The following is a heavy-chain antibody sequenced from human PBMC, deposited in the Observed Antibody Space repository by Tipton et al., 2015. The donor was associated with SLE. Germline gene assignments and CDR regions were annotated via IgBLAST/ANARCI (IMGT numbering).Heavy chain of an antibody. V-gene: IGHV4-59*12. D-gene: IGHD1-1*01. CDR2: IYYDGST. Sequence: TLSLTCTVSGGSISSYYWNWIRQPPGKGLEWIGSIYYDGSTYYNPSLKSRVTISVDTSKNQFSLKLSSVTAADTAVYYCARGVLRPFDYWGQGTLVTVSS. CDR3: ARGVLRPFDY. CDR1: GGSISSYY. J-gene: IGHJ4*02.